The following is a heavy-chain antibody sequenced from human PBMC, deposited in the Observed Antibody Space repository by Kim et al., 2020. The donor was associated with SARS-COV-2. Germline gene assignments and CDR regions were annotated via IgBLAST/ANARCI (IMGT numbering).Heavy chain of an antibody. CDR3: TRNSYSSSWYPRPIDY. J-gene: IGHJ4*02. CDR1: GFTFGDYA. V-gene: IGHV3-49*03. CDR2: IRSKAYGGTT. Sequence: GGSLRLSCTASGFTFGDYAMSWFRQAPGKGLEWVGFIRSKAYGGTTEYAASVKGRFTISRDDSKSIAYLQMNSLKTEDTAVYYCTRNSYSSSWYPRPIDYWGQGTLVTVSS. D-gene: IGHD6-13*01.